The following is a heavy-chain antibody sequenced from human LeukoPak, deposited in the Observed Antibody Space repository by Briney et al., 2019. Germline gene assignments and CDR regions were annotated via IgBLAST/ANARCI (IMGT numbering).Heavy chain of an antibody. CDR2: ISGSGGST. Sequence: PGGSLRLSCAASGFTFSSYAMSWVRQAPGKGLEWVSAISGSGGSTYYADSVKGRFTISRDNSKTTLYLQMNSLRAEDMAVYYCAKVPVVPAAIPGYFQHWGQGTLVTVSS. CDR3: AKVPVVPAAIPGYFQH. D-gene: IGHD2-2*02. J-gene: IGHJ1*01. V-gene: IGHV3-23*01. CDR1: GFTFSSYA.